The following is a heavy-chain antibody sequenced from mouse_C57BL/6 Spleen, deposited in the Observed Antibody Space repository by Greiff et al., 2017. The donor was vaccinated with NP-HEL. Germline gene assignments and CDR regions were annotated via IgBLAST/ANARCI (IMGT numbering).Heavy chain of an antibody. J-gene: IGHJ4*01. CDR3: ARSWAYYYGSSYDAMDY. D-gene: IGHD1-1*01. V-gene: IGHV1-82*01. CDR1: GYAFSSSW. Sequence: VQLQESGPELVKPGASVKISCKASGYAFSSSWMNWVKQRPGKGLEWIGRIYPGDGDTNYNGKFKGKATLTADKSSSTAYMQLSSLTSEDSAVYFCARSWAYYYGSSYDAMDYWGQGTSVTVSS. CDR2: IYPGDGDT.